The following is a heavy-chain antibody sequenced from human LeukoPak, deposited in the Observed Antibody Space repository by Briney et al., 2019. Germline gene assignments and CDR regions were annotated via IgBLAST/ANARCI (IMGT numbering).Heavy chain of an antibody. D-gene: IGHD3-10*01. Sequence: GGALRLSCAASGFSFTTYGMSWVRQAPGKGLEGVANIKREGSDKYYVDSVKGRFTISRDNAKNSLYLQMNSLRAEDTAVYYCTRLSEMLRGPQVIYYFEYWGQGTLVTVSS. CDR3: TRLSEMLRGPQVIYYFEY. CDR2: IKREGSDK. J-gene: IGHJ4*02. V-gene: IGHV3-7*01. CDR1: GFSFTTYG.